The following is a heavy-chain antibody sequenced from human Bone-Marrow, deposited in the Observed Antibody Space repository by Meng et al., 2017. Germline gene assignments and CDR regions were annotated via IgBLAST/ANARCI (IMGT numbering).Heavy chain of an antibody. D-gene: IGHD3-10*01. CDR2: IWYDGSNK. Sequence: SLKISCAASGFTFSSYGMHWVRQAPGKGLEWVAVIWYDGSNKYYADSVKGRFTISRDNSKNTLYLQMNSLRAEDTAVYYCARDSTYGSGSCYATLRSHYYGMDVWGQGTTVTVSS. CDR3: ARDSTYGSGSCYATLRSHYYGMDV. CDR1: GFTFSSYG. V-gene: IGHV3-33*01. J-gene: IGHJ6*02.